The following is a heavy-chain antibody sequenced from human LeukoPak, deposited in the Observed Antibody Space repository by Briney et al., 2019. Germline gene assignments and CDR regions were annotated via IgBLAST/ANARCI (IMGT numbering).Heavy chain of an antibody. Sequence: ASVKVSCKASGYTFTDYCIHWVRQAPGQGLEWMGWINPHSGGTNYSQKFRGRVSMTRDTSISTAYMELSRLRSDDTAVYFCARKDIAEAGRHYYGMDVWGQGTTVTVSS. J-gene: IGHJ6*02. CDR1: GYTFTDYC. V-gene: IGHV1-2*02. CDR2: INPHSGGT. CDR3: ARKDIAEAGRHYYGMDV. D-gene: IGHD6-19*01.